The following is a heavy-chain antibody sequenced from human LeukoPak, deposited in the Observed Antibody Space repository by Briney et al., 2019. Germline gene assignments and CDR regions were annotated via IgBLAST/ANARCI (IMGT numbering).Heavy chain of an antibody. J-gene: IGHJ6*03. CDR3: ARGKRGYSYGYKAADYYYYYMDV. CDR1: GGSFSGYY. Sequence: SETLSLTCAVYGGSFSGYYWSWIRQPPGKGLEWIGEINHSGSTNYSPSLKSRVTISVDTSKNQFSLKLSSVTAADTAVYYCARGKRGYSYGYKAADYYYYYMDVWGKGTTVTVSS. D-gene: IGHD5-18*01. CDR2: INHSGST. V-gene: IGHV4-34*01.